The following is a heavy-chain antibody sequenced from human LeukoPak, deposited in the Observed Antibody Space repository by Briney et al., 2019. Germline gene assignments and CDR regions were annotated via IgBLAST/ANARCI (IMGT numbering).Heavy chain of an antibody. D-gene: IGHD2/OR15-2a*01. CDR1: GGSISSSSYY. CDR2: IYYSGST. V-gene: IGHV4-39*01. J-gene: IGHJ5*02. CDR3: ARHSPIVTTDYIGPWFDP. Sequence: PSETLSLTCTVSGGSISSSSYYWGWIRQPPGKGLEWIGSIYYSGSTYYNPSLKSRVTISVDTSKNQFSLKLSSVTAADTAVYYCARHSPIVTTDYIGPWFDPWGQGTLVTVSS.